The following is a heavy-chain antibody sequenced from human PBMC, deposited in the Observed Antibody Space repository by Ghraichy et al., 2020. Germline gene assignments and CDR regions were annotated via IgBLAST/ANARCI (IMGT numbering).Heavy chain of an antibody. CDR1: GFNFSDYY. J-gene: IGHJ3*02. CDR3: ARVPLDTDAFDI. Sequence: GGSLRLSCAASGFNFSDYYMSWIRQAPGKGLEWVSYISSSSSYTNYADSVKGRFTISRDNAKNSLYLQMNSLRAEDTAVYYCARVPLDTDAFDIWGQGTMVTVSS. CDR2: ISSSSSYT. V-gene: IGHV3-11*06. D-gene: IGHD5-18*01.